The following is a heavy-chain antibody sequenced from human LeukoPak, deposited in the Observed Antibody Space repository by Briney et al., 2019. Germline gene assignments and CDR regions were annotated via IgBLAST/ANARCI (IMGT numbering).Heavy chain of an antibody. CDR1: GFTFSSYA. J-gene: IGHJ1*01. D-gene: IGHD3-22*01. V-gene: IGHV3-23*01. CDR2: ISGSGGST. CDR3: AAHYYDSSGYEYFQH. Sequence: GGSLRLSCAASGFTFSSYAMSWVRQAPGKGLEWVSAISGSGGSTYYADPVKGRFTISRDNSKNTLYLQMNSLRAEDTAVYYCAAHYYDSSGYEYFQHWGQGTLVTVSS.